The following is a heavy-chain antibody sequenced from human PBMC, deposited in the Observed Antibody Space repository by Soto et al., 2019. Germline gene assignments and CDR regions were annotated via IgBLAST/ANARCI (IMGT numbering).Heavy chain of an antibody. V-gene: IGHV3-33*01. CDR2: IWYDGSNK. CDR1: GFIFSSYG. Sequence: PGGSLRLSCAASGFIFSSYGMHWVRQAPGKGLEWVAVIWYDGSNKYYADSVKGRFTIPRDNSKNTRYLQMNSLRAEDTAVYYCARDGDAYDYVWGSYPAHFDYWGQGTLVTVSS. J-gene: IGHJ4*02. D-gene: IGHD3-16*02. CDR3: ARDGDAYDYVWGSYPAHFDY.